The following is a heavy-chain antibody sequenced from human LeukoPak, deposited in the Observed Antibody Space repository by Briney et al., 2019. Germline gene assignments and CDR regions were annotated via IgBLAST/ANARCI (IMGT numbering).Heavy chain of an antibody. CDR1: GYSFTSYW. J-gene: IGHJ6*03. D-gene: IGHD3-3*01. V-gene: IGHV5-51*01. CDR2: IYPGDSDT. Sequence: PGESLKISCKGSGYSFTSYWIGWVRQMPGKGLEWMGIIYPGDSDTRYSPSFQGQVTISADKSISTAYLQWSSLKASDTAMYYCARLAPPYDFWSGYYSGTDYYYYMDVWGKGTTVTVSS. CDR3: ARLAPPYDFWSGYYSGTDYYYYMDV.